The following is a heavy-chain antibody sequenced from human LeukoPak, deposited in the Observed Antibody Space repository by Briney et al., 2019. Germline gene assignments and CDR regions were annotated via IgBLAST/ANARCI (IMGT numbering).Heavy chain of an antibody. CDR1: GDTFTSYA. D-gene: IGHD1-1*01. CDR2: IIPIFGTA. Sequence: SVKVSCKASGDTFTSYAISWVRQAPGKGLEWMGGIIPIFGTANYAQKFQGRVTITADRSTTTAYMQLSSLKAEDTAVYYCARDHRPGHYNMNDWGFDYWGQRTLVTVSS. CDR3: ARDHRPGHYNMNDWGFDY. V-gene: IGHV1-69*06. J-gene: IGHJ4*02.